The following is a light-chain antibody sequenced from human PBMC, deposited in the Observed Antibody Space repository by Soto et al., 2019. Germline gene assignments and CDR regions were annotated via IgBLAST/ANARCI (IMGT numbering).Light chain of an antibody. J-gene: IGLJ3*02. V-gene: IGLV1-44*01. Sequence: QPVLTQPPSASGTPGQRVTISCSGSSSNIGSNTVNWYQQLPGTAPKLLIFNNNQRPSGVPDRFSGSKSGTSGSLAITGLQSEDEADYYCATWDDSLNGNWVFGGGTQLTVL. CDR3: ATWDDSLNGNWV. CDR2: NNN. CDR1: SSNIGSNT.